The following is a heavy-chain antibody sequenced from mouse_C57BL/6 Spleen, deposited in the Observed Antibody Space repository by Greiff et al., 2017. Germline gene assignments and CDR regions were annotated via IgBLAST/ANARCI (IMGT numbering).Heavy chain of an antibody. CDR1: GFNIKDDY. V-gene: IGHV14-4*01. CDR2: IDPENGDT. J-gene: IGHJ2*01. CDR3: TTGSNYGLFDY. Sequence: EVKLMESGAELVRPGASVKLSCTASGFNIKDDYMPWVKQRPEQGLEWIGWIDPENGDTEYASKFQGTATITADTSSNTAYLQLSSLTSEDTAVYYCTTGSNYGLFDYWGQGTTLTVSS. D-gene: IGHD2-5*01.